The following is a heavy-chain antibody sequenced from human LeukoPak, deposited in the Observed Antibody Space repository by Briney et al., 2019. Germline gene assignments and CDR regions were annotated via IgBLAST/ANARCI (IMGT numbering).Heavy chain of an antibody. CDR2: IAPGGGAV. D-gene: IGHD7-27*01. CDR3: AKDGGLWVSAHWGDS. Sequence: PGGSLRLSCAASGFTFSDYYMSWIRQAPGEGLEWVSDIAPGGGAVYYADSVKGRFTVSRDNSKNTLFLQMNSLRAEDTAVYYCAKDGGLWVSAHWGDSWGRGTLVTVSS. V-gene: IGHV3-11*01. J-gene: IGHJ4*02. CDR1: GFTFSDYY.